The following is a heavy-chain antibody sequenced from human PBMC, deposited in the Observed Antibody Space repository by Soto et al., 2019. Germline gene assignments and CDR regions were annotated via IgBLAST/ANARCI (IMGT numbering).Heavy chain of an antibody. V-gene: IGHV1-69*08. CDR2: IIPALGTA. D-gene: IGHD4-17*01. Sequence: QAQLVQSGAEVKKPGSSVKVSCKASGGTFSSHTFSWVRQAPGQGLEWMGRIIPALGTATYAQKFQGRVTITADESATTVYMERTSLRSEDTAVYYCARPAFGDYWYFDLWGRGTLVTVSS. CDR1: GGTFSSHT. J-gene: IGHJ2*01. CDR3: ARPAFGDYWYFDL.